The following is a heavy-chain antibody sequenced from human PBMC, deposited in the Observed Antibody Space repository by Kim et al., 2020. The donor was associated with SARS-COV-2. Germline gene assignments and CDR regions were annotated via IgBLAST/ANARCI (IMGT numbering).Heavy chain of an antibody. CDR3: ARDILPTYYYDSSGYPFDY. D-gene: IGHD3-22*01. Sequence: ASVKVSCKASGYTFTSYAMHWVRQAPGQRLEWMGWINAGNGNTKYSQKFQGRVTITRDTSASTAYMELSSLRSEDTAVYYCARDILPTYYYDSSGYPFDYWGQGTLVTVSS. CDR2: INAGNGNT. J-gene: IGHJ4*02. V-gene: IGHV1-3*01. CDR1: GYTFTSYA.